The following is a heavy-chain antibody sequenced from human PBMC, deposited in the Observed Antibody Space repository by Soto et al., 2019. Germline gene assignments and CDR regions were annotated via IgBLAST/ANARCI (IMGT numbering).Heavy chain of an antibody. CDR2: INQDGSVK. CDR1: GITISSYW. J-gene: IGHJ4*02. V-gene: IGHV3-7*01. CDR3: TRNAR. Sequence: PGGSLRLSCAAPGITISSYWMSWVRQAPGKGLEWVANINQDGSVKYYVDSVKSRFTISRDNAKSSLYLQMNGLRAEDTAVYYCTRNARWGQGTPVTVSS.